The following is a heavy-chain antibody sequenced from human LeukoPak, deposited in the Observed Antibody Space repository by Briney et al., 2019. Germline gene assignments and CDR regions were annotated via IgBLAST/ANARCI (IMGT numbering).Heavy chain of an antibody. CDR3: ASSDYGDYGWFDP. J-gene: IGHJ5*02. Sequence: PSETLSLTCAVSGYSISSGCYWGWIRQPPGKGLEWIGSIYHSGSTYYNPSLKSRVTISVDTSKNQFSLKPSSVTAADTAVYYCASSDYGDYGWFDPWGQGTLVTVSS. D-gene: IGHD4-17*01. V-gene: IGHV4-38-2*01. CDR2: IYHSGST. CDR1: GYSISSGCY.